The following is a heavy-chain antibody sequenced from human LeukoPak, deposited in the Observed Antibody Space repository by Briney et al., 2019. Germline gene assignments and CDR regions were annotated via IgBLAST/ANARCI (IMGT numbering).Heavy chain of an antibody. CDR3: ARDGKEYYDFWSGYYRDPYFDN. J-gene: IGHJ4*02. Sequence: GGSLRLSCAASGFTFSSYSMNWVRQAPGKGLEWVSSISSSSSYIYYADSVKGRFTISRDNAKNSLYLQMNSLRAEDTAVYYCARDGKEYYDFWSGYYRDPYFDNWGQGTLVTVSS. V-gene: IGHV3-21*01. D-gene: IGHD3-3*01. CDR2: ISSSSSYI. CDR1: GFTFSSYS.